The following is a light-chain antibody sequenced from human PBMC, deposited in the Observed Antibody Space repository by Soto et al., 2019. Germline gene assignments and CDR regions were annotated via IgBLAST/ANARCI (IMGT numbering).Light chain of an antibody. J-gene: IGLJ2*01. CDR1: SGSIASNY. Sequence: NFMLTQPHSVSESPGKTVTISCTRSSGSIASNYVQWYQQRPGSAPTTLIYEDDQRPSGVTDRFSGSIDRSSNSASLTISGLKTEDEADYYCQSYDSSNPVVFGGGTKVTVL. CDR3: QSYDSSNPVV. CDR2: EDD. V-gene: IGLV6-57*04.